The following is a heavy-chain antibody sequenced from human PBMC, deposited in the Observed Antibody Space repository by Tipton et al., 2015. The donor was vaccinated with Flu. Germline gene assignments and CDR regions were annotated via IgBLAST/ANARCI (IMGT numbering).Heavy chain of an antibody. V-gene: IGHV4-59*08. J-gene: IGHJ5*02. CDR1: GGSISSYY. CDR2: IYYSGST. D-gene: IGHD2-8*01. Sequence: TLSLTCTVSGGSISSYYWSWIRQPPGKGLEWIGYIYYSGSTNYNPSLKSLVTISVDTSKNQFSLKLSSVTAADTAVYYCARQNGWFDPWGQGTLVTVSS. CDR3: ARQNGWFDP.